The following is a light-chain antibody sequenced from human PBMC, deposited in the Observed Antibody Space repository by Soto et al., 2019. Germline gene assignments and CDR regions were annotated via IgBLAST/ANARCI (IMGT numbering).Light chain of an antibody. V-gene: IGLV2-8*01. J-gene: IGLJ1*01. CDR2: EVS. CDR3: SSHGGSNNFYI. Sequence: QSALTQPPSASGSPGQSVTISCIGTSSDVGAYNYVSWYQRHPGKVPKLMIYEVSKRPSGVPDRFSASKSGNTASLTVSGLQAEDEADYYCSSHGGSNNFYIFGTGTQLTVL. CDR1: SSDVGAYNY.